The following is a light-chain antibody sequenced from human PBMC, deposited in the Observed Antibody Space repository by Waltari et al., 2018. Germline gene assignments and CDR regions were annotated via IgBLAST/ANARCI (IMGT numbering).Light chain of an antibody. Sequence: QSALTQPASASASPGQSITTPCSGTSRDVGGNNYVCWYQQHPGKAPKLIIYDVAKRPSGVSNRFSGSKSGNTASLTISGLQAEDEADYYCFSYRSSSTWVFGGGTKLTVL. J-gene: IGLJ3*02. V-gene: IGLV2-14*01. CDR1: SRDVGGNNY. CDR2: DVA. CDR3: FSYRSSSTWV.